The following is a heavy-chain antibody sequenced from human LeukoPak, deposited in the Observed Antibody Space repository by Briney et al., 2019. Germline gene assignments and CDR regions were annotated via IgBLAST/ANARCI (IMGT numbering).Heavy chain of an antibody. Sequence: ASVKVSCKASGYTFTSYDINWARQATGQGLEWMGWMNPNSGNTGYAQKFQGRVTMTRNTSISTAYMELSSLRSEDTAVYYCARGQPNRITIFGVVIKRGAFDIWGQGTMVTVSS. CDR2: MNPNSGNT. D-gene: IGHD3-3*01. CDR1: GYTFTSYD. V-gene: IGHV1-8*01. CDR3: ARGQPNRITIFGVVIKRGAFDI. J-gene: IGHJ3*02.